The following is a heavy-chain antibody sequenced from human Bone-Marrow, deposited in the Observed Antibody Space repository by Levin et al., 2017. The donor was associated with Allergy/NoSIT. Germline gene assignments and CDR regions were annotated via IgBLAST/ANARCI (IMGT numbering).Heavy chain of an antibody. Sequence: GESLKISCAASGFTVSSHYMNWVRQAPGKGLEWVSIIYSAGTTYYIDSVKGRFTTSRDTSKNTVYLQMNSLGAEDTAVYYCASGLYGPGSYYPFDSWGQGTLVTVSS. CDR1: GFTVSSHY. D-gene: IGHD3-10*01. CDR2: IYSAGTT. CDR3: ASGLYGPGSYYPFDS. J-gene: IGHJ4*02. V-gene: IGHV3-53*01.